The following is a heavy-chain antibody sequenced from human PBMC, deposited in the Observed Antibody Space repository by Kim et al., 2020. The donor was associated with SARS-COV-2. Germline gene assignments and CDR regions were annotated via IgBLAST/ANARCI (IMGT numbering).Heavy chain of an antibody. Sequence: GVSLRLSCAASGFTVNTYAMSWVRQAPGKGLECVSDIRRSDGGTFYADSVKGRFTISRDNSKNTLYLQMSSLRAEDTALYYCARERGGVTNAFDIWGQGT. J-gene: IGHJ3*02. CDR1: GFTVNTYA. V-gene: IGHV3-23*01. CDR2: IRRSDGGT. D-gene: IGHD3-10*01. CDR3: ARERGGVTNAFDI.